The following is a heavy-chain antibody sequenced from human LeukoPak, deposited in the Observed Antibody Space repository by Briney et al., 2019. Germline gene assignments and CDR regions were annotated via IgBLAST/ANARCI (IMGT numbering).Heavy chain of an antibody. J-gene: IGHJ4*02. D-gene: IGHD6-13*01. V-gene: IGHV3-23*01. Sequence: GGSLRLSCAASGFTFRTYAMSWVRQAPGKGLEWVSGISDSGDGTYYAESVKGRFTISRDNSKNTVFLQMNSLRADDTAKYYCAKDKAPGSWHTPRDFWGQGTLVTVSS. CDR3: AKDKAPGSWHTPRDF. CDR1: GFTFRTYA. CDR2: ISDSGDGT.